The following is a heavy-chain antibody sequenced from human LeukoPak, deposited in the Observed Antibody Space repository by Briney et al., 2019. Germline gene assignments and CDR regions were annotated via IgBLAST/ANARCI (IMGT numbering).Heavy chain of an antibody. J-gene: IGHJ4*02. CDR3: AGNYYYDSSGFFGATDY. V-gene: IGHV4-39*01. CDR1: GGSISSSSYY. CDR2: IYYSGST. D-gene: IGHD3-22*01. Sequence: SEPVSLTCTVSGGSISSSSYYWGWIRQPPGKGLEWIGSIYYSGSTYYNPSLKSRVTISVDTSKNQFSLKLSSVTAADTAVYYCAGNYYYDSSGFFGATDYWGQGTLVSVSS.